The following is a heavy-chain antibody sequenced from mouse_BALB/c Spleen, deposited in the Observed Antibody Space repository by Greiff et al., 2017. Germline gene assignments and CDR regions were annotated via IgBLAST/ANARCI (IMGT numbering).Heavy chain of an antibody. J-gene: IGHJ1*01. CDR2: INPSTGYT. CDR3: AGCGNFYWYFDV. Sequence: QVQLEQSGAELVKPGASVKMSCKASGYSFTSYWMHWVKQRPGQGLEWIGHINPSTGYTEYNQKFKDKATLTADKSSSTAYMQLSSLTSEDSAVFYCAGCGNFYWYFDVWGGGTTVTVSA. V-gene: IGHV1-7*01. CDR1: GYSFTSYW.